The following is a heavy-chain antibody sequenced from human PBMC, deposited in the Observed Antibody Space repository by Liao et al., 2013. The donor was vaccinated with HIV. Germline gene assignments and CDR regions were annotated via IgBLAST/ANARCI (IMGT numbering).Heavy chain of an antibody. CDR3: ARGTSAVRGANYYMDV. CDR1: GGSFTNYY. V-gene: IGHV4-4*08. D-gene: IGHD3-10*01. J-gene: IGHJ6*03. CDR2: VYSGGST. Sequence: QVQLQESGPGLVRPSETLSLTCSVSGGSFTNYYWTWVRQSPGKGLEYLGYVYSGGSTHYNPSLSSRVTTSLDTPNNRFSLNLRSVTAADTAVYYCARGTSAVRGANYYMDVWGKGTTVTVSS.